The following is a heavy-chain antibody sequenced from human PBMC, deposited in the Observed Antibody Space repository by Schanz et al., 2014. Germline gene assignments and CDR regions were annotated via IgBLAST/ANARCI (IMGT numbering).Heavy chain of an antibody. CDR3: ARVRVGDGYLFEY. Sequence: QVQLQESGPGLVKPSGTLSLTCTVSGGSVNSGVYYWNWIRQHPGKGLEWIGYIYYSGNTYYNPSLRGRVSMSLDTSKNQFSLKLGSVSAADTAVYYCARVRVGDGYLFEYWGQGTLVTVSS. J-gene: IGHJ4*02. CDR1: GGSVNSGVYY. D-gene: IGHD5-12*01. CDR2: IYYSGNT. V-gene: IGHV4-31*03.